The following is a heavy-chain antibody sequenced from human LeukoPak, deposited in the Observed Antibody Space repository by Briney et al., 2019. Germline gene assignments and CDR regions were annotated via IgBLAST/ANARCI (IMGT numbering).Heavy chain of an antibody. Sequence: ASVKVSCKASGYTFTSYGISWVRQAPGQGLEWMGWISAYNGNTNYAQKLQGRVTMATDTPTSTAYMELRSLRSDDTAVYYCARNTPYYYDSSGYYLNWGQGTLVTVSS. CDR3: ARNTPYYYDSSGYYLN. CDR1: GYTFTSYG. J-gene: IGHJ4*02. D-gene: IGHD3-22*01. V-gene: IGHV1-18*01. CDR2: ISAYNGNT.